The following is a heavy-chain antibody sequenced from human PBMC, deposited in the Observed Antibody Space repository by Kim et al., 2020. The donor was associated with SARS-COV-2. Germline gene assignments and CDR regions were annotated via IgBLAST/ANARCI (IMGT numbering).Heavy chain of an antibody. V-gene: IGHV4-4*02. CDR1: GGSISSSNW. CDR3: ARFMREGGTMVVGYYYYYYGMDV. Sequence: SETLSLTCAVSGGSISSSNWWSWVRQPPGRGLEWIGEIYHSGSTNYNPSLKSRVTISVDKSKNQFSLKLSSVTAADTAVYYCARFMREGGTMVVGYYYYYYGMDVWGQGTTVTVSS. CDR2: IYHSGST. J-gene: IGHJ6*02. D-gene: IGHD3-10*01.